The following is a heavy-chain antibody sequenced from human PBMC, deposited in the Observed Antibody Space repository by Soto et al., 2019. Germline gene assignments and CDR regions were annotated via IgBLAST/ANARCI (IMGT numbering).Heavy chain of an antibody. Sequence: QLQLQASGPGLVKPSETLSLTCTVSGGSISSSSYYWGWIRQPPGKGLEWIGSIYYSGSTYYNPSLKSRVTIAVDTSKNQFSLKLSPVTAADTAVYYCARRGSSSWYGYWGQGTLVTVSS. V-gene: IGHV4-39*01. CDR1: GGSISSSSYY. D-gene: IGHD6-13*01. CDR2: IYYSGST. J-gene: IGHJ4*02. CDR3: ARRGSSSWYGY.